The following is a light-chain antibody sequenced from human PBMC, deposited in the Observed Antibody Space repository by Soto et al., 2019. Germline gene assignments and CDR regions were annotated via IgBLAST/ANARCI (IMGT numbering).Light chain of an antibody. CDR3: QQYDSSPRT. V-gene: IGKV3-20*01. CDR2: DGS. J-gene: IGKJ1*01. CDR1: QSVSSNF. Sequence: EIVLTQSPGTLSLSPGERATLSCRASQSVSSNFLAWYQQKPGQAPRLLIYDGSKRATGIPDRFSGSGSGTDFTLTISRLEPEDFAVYYCQQYDSSPRTFGQGTKVEIK.